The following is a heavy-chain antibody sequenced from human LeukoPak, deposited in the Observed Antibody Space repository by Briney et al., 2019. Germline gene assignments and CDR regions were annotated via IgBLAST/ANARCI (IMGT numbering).Heavy chain of an antibody. CDR1: GGSFSGYY. Sequence: SETLSLTCAVYGGSFSGYYWSWIRQPPGKGLEWIGYIYYSGSTNYNPSLKSRVTISVDTSKNQFSLKLSSVTAADTAVYYCARGGYSYDTSTYYAYWGQGTLVTVSS. J-gene: IGHJ4*02. CDR2: IYYSGST. V-gene: IGHV4-59*01. D-gene: IGHD3-22*01. CDR3: ARGGYSYDTSTYYAY.